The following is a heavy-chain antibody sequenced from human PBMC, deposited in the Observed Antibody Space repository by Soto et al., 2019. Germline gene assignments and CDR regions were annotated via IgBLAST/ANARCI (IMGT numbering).Heavy chain of an antibody. J-gene: IGHJ5*02. Sequence: SETLSLTCTVSGGSMNNNYWSWIRQPPGKGLEWIAWIHSGGHSSSNPSLRSRVTMSVDTSKNQFSLKVTSVTAADTAVYYCARGVNYYDSSGSSWFGPWGQGALVPSP. V-gene: IGHV4-59*12. D-gene: IGHD3-22*01. CDR2: IHSGGHS. CDR3: ARGVNYYDSSGSSWFGP. CDR1: GGSMNNNY.